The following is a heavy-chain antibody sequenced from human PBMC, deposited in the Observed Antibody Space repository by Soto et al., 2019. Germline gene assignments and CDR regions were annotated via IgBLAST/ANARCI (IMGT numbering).Heavy chain of an antibody. Sequence: QVQLQESGPGLVKPSQTLSLTCTVSGGSISSGGYYWSWIRQHPGKGLEWIGYIYYSGSTYYNPSLKSRVTISVDTSKNQFSLKLSSVAAADTAVYYCARADYYGSGSHRGFDYWGQGTLVTVSS. CDR1: GGSISSGGYY. CDR3: ARADYYGSGSHRGFDY. D-gene: IGHD3-10*01. V-gene: IGHV4-31*03. J-gene: IGHJ4*02. CDR2: IYYSGST.